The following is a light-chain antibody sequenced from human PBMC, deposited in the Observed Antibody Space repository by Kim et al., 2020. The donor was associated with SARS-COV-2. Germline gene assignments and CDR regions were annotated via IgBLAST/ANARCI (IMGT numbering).Light chain of an antibody. CDR3: QQYGSSPYT. CDR2: GAS. V-gene: IGKV3-20*01. Sequence: EIVLTQSPGTLSLSPGERATLSCRASQTINNNYLAWYQQKPGQAPRVLIHGASSRATGIPDRFSGSGSGTDFTLTISRLEPEDFAVYYCQQYGSSPYTFGGGTKLEI. J-gene: IGKJ4*01. CDR1: QTINNNY.